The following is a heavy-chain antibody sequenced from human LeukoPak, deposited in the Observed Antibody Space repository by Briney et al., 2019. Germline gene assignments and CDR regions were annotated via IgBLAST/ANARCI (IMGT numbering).Heavy chain of an antibody. CDR3: ARDYYGSGGYYYGMDV. CDR2: INHSGST. V-gene: IGHV4-34*01. D-gene: IGHD3-10*01. J-gene: IGHJ6*02. Sequence: PSETLSLTCAVYGGSFSGYYWRWIRQPPGKGLEWIGEINHSGSTNYNPSLKSRVTISVDTSKNQFSLKLSSVTAADTAVYYCARDYYGSGGYYYGMDVWGQGTTVTVSS. CDR1: GGSFSGYY.